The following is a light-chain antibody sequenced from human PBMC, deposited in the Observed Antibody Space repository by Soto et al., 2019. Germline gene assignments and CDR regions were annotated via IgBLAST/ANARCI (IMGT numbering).Light chain of an antibody. Sequence: IVLTQSPDILSLSPGERATLSCRASQNLANYYLAWYQQKPGQAPRLLIYGASTRATGLPDRFSGSGSGTEFTLSISRLEPEDFAVYYCQHFANSITFGQGTRLEIK. J-gene: IGKJ5*01. CDR2: GAS. CDR3: QHFANSIT. V-gene: IGKV3-20*01. CDR1: QNLANYY.